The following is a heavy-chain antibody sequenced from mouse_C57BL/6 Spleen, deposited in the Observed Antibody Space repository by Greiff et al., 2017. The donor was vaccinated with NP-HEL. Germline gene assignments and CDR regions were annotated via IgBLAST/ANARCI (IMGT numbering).Heavy chain of an antibody. Sequence: VQVVESGPELVKPGASVKISCKASGYAFSSSWMNWVKQRPGKGLEWIGRIYPGDGDTNYNGKFKGKATLTADKSSSTAYMQLSSLTSEDSAVYFCARSYGSDDYWGQGTTLTVSS. V-gene: IGHV1-82*01. D-gene: IGHD1-1*01. CDR2: IYPGDGDT. CDR1: GYAFSSSW. J-gene: IGHJ2*01. CDR3: ARSYGSDDY.